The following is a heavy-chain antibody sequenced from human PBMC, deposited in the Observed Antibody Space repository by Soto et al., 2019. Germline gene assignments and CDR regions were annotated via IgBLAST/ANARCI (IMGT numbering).Heavy chain of an antibody. CDR2: INHSGST. D-gene: IGHD4-17*01. CDR3: ARALRRTPRFDP. V-gene: IGHV4-34*01. Sequence: QVQLHQWGAGLLKPSETLSLTCAVYGGSFSGYYWSWIRQPPGKGLEWIGEINHSGSTNYNPSLKRRVTILVAASELQGSLRLSSVTAADTAVYYCARALRRTPRFDPWGQGTLVTVSS. CDR1: GGSFSGYY. J-gene: IGHJ5*02.